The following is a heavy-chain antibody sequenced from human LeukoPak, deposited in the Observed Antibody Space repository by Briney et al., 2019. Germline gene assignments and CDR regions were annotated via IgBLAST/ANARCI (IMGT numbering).Heavy chain of an antibody. CDR2: INHSGST. D-gene: IGHD1-26*01. J-gene: IGHJ5*02. CDR3: ARFRIVGATYNWFDP. V-gene: IGHV4-34*01. Sequence: SETLFLTCAVYGGSFSGYYWSWIRQPPGKGLEWIGEINHSGSTNYNPSLKSRVIISVDMSKNQFSLKLSSVTAADTAVYYCARFRIVGATYNWFDPWGQGTLVTVSS. CDR1: GGSFSGYY.